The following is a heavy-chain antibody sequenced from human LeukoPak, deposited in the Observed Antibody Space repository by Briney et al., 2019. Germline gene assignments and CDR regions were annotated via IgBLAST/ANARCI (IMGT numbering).Heavy chain of an antibody. CDR2: INAGNGNT. D-gene: IGHD6-19*01. CDR3: ARSSPASFRSYSIGWDINAFDI. CDR1: GYTFTSYA. Sequence: GASVKVSCKASGYTFTSYAMHWVRQAPGQRLEWMGWINAGNGNTKYSQKFQGRVTITRDTSASTAYMELSSLRSEDTAVYYCARSSPASFRSYSIGWDINAFDIWGQGTMVTVSS. J-gene: IGHJ3*02. V-gene: IGHV1-3*01.